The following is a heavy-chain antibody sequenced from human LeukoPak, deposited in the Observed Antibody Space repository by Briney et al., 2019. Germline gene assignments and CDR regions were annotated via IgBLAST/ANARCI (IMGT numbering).Heavy chain of an antibody. CDR1: GGSFSGYY. CDR3: ARVPTVTPYYYYGMDV. CDR2: INHSGST. D-gene: IGHD4-17*01. J-gene: IGHJ6*02. Sequence: SETLSLTCAVYGGSFSGYYWSWIRQPPRKGLEWIGGINHSGSTNYNPSLKSRVTISVDTSKNQFSLKLSSVTAADTAVYYCARVPTVTPYYYYGMDVWGQGTTVTVSS. V-gene: IGHV4-34*01.